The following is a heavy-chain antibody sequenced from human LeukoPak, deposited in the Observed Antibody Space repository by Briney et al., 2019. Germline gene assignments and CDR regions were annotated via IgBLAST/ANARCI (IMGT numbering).Heavy chain of an antibody. D-gene: IGHD6-19*01. Sequence: GGSLRLSCAASGFTFSSYSMNWVRQAPGKGLEWVSYISSSSIIYYADSVKGRFTISRDKAKNSLYLQMNSLRAEDTAVYYCARDVASSGFLTARSGPLNWGQGALVTVSS. CDR3: ARDVASSGFLTARSGPLN. J-gene: IGHJ4*02. CDR1: GFTFSSYS. CDR2: ISSSSII. V-gene: IGHV3-48*01.